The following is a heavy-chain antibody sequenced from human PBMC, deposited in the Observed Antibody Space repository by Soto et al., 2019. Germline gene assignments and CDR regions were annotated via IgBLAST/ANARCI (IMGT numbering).Heavy chain of an antibody. D-gene: IGHD2-2*01. CDR2: ISPGNSNT. CDR1: GYSFTTYW. Sequence: EVQLVQSGAEVKKPGESLKISCKGSGYSFTTYWIGWVRQMPGKGLEWMGFISPGNSNTRYSPSFQGQVTISADKSISPAYLQWSSLKASDTAMYYCAVGYCLTTSCSTFYGMDVWGQGTTVTVSS. V-gene: IGHV5-51*01. J-gene: IGHJ6*02. CDR3: AVGYCLTTSCSTFYGMDV.